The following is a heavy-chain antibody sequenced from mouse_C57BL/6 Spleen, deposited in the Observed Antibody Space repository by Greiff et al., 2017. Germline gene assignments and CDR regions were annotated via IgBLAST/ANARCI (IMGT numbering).Heavy chain of an antibody. V-gene: IGHV1-52*01. CDR3: ARSELDY. J-gene: IGHJ2*01. CDR2: IDPSDSDT. CDR1: GYTFTSYW. Sequence: QVQLQQPGAELVRPGSSVKLSCKASGYTFTSYWMHWVKQRPIQGLEWIGNIDPSDSDTHYNQKFKDKATLTVNKSSSPAYMQLSSLTSEDSAVYYGARSELDYWGQGTTLTVSS.